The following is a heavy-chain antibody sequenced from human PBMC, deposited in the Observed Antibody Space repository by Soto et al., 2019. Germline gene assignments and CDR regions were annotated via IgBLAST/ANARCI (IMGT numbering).Heavy chain of an antibody. Sequence: PGGSLRLSCAASGFTVSSSYMSWVRQAPGKGLEWVSIIYSGGSTFYADSVKGRFTLSRDNSKNTLYLQMNSLRAEDTAVYYCARGAPITPGIFAYWGRGTLVTVSS. CDR3: ARGAPITPGIFAY. CDR1: GFTVSSSY. CDR2: IYSGGST. J-gene: IGHJ4*02. D-gene: IGHD3-16*01. V-gene: IGHV3-53*01.